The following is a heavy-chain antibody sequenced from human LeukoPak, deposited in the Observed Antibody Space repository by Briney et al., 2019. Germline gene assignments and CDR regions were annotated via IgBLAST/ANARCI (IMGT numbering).Heavy chain of an antibody. J-gene: IGHJ4*02. D-gene: IGHD4-23*01. CDR2: ISSSSSYI. CDR3: ARDQDYGGIHYY. V-gene: IGHV3-21*01. Sequence: AGGSLRLSCAASGFTFSSYSMNWVRQAPGKGLEWVSSISSSSSYIYYADSVKGRFTISRDNAKNSLYLQMNSLRAEDTAVYYCARDQDYGGIHYYWGQGTLVTVSS. CDR1: GFTFSSYS.